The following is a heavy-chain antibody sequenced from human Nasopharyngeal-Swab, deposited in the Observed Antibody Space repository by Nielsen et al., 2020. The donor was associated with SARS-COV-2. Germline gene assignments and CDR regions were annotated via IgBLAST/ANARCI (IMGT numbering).Heavy chain of an antibody. J-gene: IGHJ4*02. CDR1: GFSVSYNY. D-gene: IGHD6-13*01. CDR3: ARMDFIASRDY. CDR2: IYSRGET. Sequence: GSLKISCEVSGFSVSYNYMSWVRQAPGKGLEWVAVIYSRGETHYTGSVRGRFTISRDNSKNMVNLQLNSLRAEDTAVYYCARMDFIASRDYWGQGTLVTVSS. V-gene: IGHV3-53*01.